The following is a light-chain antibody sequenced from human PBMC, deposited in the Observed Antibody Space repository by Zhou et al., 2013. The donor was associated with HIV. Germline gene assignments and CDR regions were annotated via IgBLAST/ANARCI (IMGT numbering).Light chain of an antibody. Sequence: EILMTQSPATLSVSPGERATLSCRASQSVSSNLAWYQQKPGQAPRLLIYDTSTRATGIPDRFSGGGSGTDFTLTISRLEPEDFAVYHCHQYNSSPITFGQGTRLEIK. J-gene: IGKJ5*01. CDR2: DTS. CDR3: HQYNSSPIT. CDR1: QSVSSN. V-gene: IGKV3D-15*01.